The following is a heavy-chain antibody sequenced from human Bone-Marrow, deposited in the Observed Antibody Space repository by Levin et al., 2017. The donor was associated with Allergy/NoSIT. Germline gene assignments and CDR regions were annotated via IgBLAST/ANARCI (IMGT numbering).Heavy chain of an antibody. CDR3: AKDPKPTTFYYYMDV. V-gene: IGHV3-30*18. CDR2: ISYDGSNK. Sequence: GGSLRLSCAASGFTFSSYGMHWVRQAPGKGLEWVAVISYDGSNKYYADSVKGRFTISRDNSKNTLYLQMNSLRAEDTAVYYCAKDPKPTTFYYYMDVWGKGTTVTVSS. D-gene: IGHD4-17*01. J-gene: IGHJ6*03. CDR1: GFTFSSYG.